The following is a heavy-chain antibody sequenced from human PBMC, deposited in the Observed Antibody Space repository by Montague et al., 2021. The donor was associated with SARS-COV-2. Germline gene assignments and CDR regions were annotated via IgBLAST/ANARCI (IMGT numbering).Heavy chain of an antibody. D-gene: IGHD3-10*01. CDR3: ARGMIRGVTTPFDY. CDR1: SGSIISSGYY. J-gene: IGHJ4*02. CDR2: IYYSGTT. V-gene: IGHV4-39*02. Sequence: SETLSLTCSVSSGSIISSGYYWGWIRHPPGKELEWIGNIYYSGTTYYNPSLQSRGTISVDTSKNHLSLRLSSVTAADTAVYFCARGMIRGVTTPFDYWGQGSQVTVSS.